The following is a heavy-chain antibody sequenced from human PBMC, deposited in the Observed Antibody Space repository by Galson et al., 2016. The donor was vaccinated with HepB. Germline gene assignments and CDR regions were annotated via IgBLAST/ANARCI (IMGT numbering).Heavy chain of an antibody. Sequence: SLRLSCAASGFILGDYAMSWFRQAPGKGLEWLGFMRSKAYGETALYAASVRGRSTISRDDSKSIVYLQMNSPKTDDTAVYYCVRDENVHSGHDYDYWGQGTLVTVSS. CDR2: MRSKAYGETA. CDR3: VRDENVHSGHDYDY. CDR1: GFILGDYA. D-gene: IGHD5-12*01. V-gene: IGHV3-49*03. J-gene: IGHJ4*02.